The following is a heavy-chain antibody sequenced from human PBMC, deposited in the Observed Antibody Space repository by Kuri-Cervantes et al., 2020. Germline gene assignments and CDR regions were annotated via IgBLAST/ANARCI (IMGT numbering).Heavy chain of an antibody. D-gene: IGHD6-13*01. CDR1: GFTVSSNY. J-gene: IGHJ4*02. CDR3: ARQKQQLVWNYFDY. CDR2: IYSGGST. Sequence: LSLTCAASGFTVSSNYMSWVRQAPGKGLEWVSVIYSGGSTYYADSVKGRFTISRDNSKNTLYLQMNSLRAEDTAVYYCARQKQQLVWNYFDYWGQGTLVTVSS. V-gene: IGHV3-53*01.